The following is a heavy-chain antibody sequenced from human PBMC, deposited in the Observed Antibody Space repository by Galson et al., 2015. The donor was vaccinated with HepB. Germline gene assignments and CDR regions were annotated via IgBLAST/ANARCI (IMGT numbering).Heavy chain of an antibody. J-gene: IGHJ4*02. CDR2: ISGSDGGT. Sequence: SLRLSCAASGFTSSAFAVSWVRQAPGKGLEWVSVISGSDGGTYYVDSVQGRFTISRDNSKNTLYLQMRSLRAKDTAVYYCAKSTVFGLLIKPVFYFDFWGQGTLVSVSS. V-gene: IGHV3-23*01. CDR1: GFTSSAFA. CDR3: AKSTVFGLLIKPVFYFDF. D-gene: IGHD3/OR15-3a*01.